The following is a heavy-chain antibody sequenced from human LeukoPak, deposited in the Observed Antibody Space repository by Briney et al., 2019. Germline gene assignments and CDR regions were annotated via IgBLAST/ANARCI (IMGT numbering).Heavy chain of an antibody. J-gene: IGHJ4*02. CDR2: ISEDGGRNK. CDR3: ARDGRQWLVTRSFDY. V-gene: IGHV3-30*04. Sequence: GGSLRLSCAASGFTFSNYAFHWVRQAPGKGLEWVAFISEDGGRNKIYADSVKGRFTISRDNAKNSLYLQMNSLRAEDTAVYYCARDGRQWLVTRSFDYWGQGTLVTVSS. CDR1: GFTFSNYA. D-gene: IGHD6-19*01.